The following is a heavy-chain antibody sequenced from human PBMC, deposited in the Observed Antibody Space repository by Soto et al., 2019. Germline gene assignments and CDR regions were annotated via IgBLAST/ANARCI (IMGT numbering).Heavy chain of an antibody. CDR3: AKRHTTVATPANYFDY. CDR2: FVGSTGST. D-gene: IGHD1-1*01. J-gene: IGHJ4*02. CDR1: GFTFSSYT. V-gene: IGHV3-23*01. Sequence: GGFLRLSCAASGFTFSSYTMNWVRQAPGKGLEWVSTFVGSTGSTFYADSVKGRFTISRDDSKNTLYLQMNSLRAEDTAVYYCAKRHTTVATPANYFDYWGQGTLVTVSS.